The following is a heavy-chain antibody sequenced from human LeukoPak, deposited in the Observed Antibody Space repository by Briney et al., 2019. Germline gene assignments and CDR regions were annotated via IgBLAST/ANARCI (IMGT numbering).Heavy chain of an antibody. CDR2: MNPNSGNT. J-gene: IGHJ6*03. Sequence: ASVKVSCKASGYTFTSYDINWVRQATGQGLEWMGWMNPNSGNTGYAQKFQGRVTMTRNTSISTAYMELSSLRSEDTAVYYCARELYSSSLGHYYYMDVWGKGTTVTVSS. V-gene: IGHV1-8*01. CDR3: ARELYSSSLGHYYYMDV. D-gene: IGHD6-13*01. CDR1: GYTFTSYD.